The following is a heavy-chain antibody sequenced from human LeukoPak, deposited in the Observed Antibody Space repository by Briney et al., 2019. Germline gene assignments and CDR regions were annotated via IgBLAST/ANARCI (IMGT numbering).Heavy chain of an antibody. D-gene: IGHD3-22*01. V-gene: IGHV3-48*01. CDR3: ARVGGSSGYAS. J-gene: IGHJ4*02. Sequence: GGSLRLSCAASGFRFSDYGMNWVRQAPGKGLEWVSHITSSSSNINYADSVKGRFTTSRDNAKNSLYLQMNSLRAEDTAVYYCARVGGSSGYASWGQGTLVTVSS. CDR2: ITSSSSNI. CDR1: GFRFSDYG.